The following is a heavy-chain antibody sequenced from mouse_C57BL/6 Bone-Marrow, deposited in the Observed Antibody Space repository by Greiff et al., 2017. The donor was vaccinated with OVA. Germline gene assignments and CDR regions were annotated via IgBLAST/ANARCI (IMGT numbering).Heavy chain of an antibody. CDR1: GYTFTSYT. V-gene: IGHV1-4*01. Sequence: VKLVESGAELARPGASVKMSCKASGYTFTSYTMHWVKQRPGQGLEWIGYINPSSGYTKYNQKFKDKATLTADKSSSTAYMQLSSLTSEDSAVYYCARVYYGSSYYAMDYWGQGTSVTVSS. CDR2: INPSSGYT. D-gene: IGHD1-1*01. J-gene: IGHJ4*01. CDR3: ARVYYGSSYYAMDY.